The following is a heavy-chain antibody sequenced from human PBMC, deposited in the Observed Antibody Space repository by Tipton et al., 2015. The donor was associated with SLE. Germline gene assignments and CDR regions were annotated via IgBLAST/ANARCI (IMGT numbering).Heavy chain of an antibody. CDR3: ARAITMVRGVIIQAKGYYYYMDV. J-gene: IGHJ6*03. Sequence: VQLVQSGAEVKKPGESLKISCKGSGYSFTSYWIGWVRQMPGKGLEWMGIIYPGDSDTRYSPSFQGQVTISADKSISTAYLQWSSLKASDTAMYYCARAITMVRGVIIQAKGYYYYMDVWGKGTTVTVSS. V-gene: IGHV5-51*03. CDR2: IYPGDSDT. D-gene: IGHD3-10*01. CDR1: GYSFTSYW.